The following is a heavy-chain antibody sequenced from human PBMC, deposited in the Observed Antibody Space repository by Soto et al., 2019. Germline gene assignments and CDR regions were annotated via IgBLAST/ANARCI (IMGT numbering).Heavy chain of an antibody. V-gene: IGHV3-33*01. CDR1: GFTFCSYV. D-gene: IGHD2-15*01. CDR3: ARDLYCSGGSCYSAVY. J-gene: IGHJ4*02. CDR2: IWYDGSNK. Sequence: PGGALRRSWAASGFTFCSYVMHWVRPAPGKGLEWVAVIWYDGSNKYYVDSVKGRFTISRDNSKNTLYLQMNSLRAEDTAVYSCARDLYCSGGSCYSAVYWGQGTLVTVSS.